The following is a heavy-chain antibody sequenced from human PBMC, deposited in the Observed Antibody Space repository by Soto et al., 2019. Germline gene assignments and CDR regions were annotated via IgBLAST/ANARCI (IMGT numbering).Heavy chain of an antibody. Sequence: GGSLRLSCAASGFTFSSYGMHWVRQAPGKGLEWVAVIWYDGSNKYYADSVKGRFTISRDNSKNTLYLQMNSLRAEDTAVYYCARGESSGSYYEDWFDPWGQGTLVTVS. CDR2: IWYDGSNK. CDR1: GFTFSSYG. V-gene: IGHV3-33*01. D-gene: IGHD1-26*01. CDR3: ARGESSGSYYEDWFDP. J-gene: IGHJ5*02.